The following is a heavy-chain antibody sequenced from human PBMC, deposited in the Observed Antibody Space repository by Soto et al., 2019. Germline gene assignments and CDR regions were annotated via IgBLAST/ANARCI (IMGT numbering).Heavy chain of an antibody. CDR2: IRQDGSEK. CDR1: GFTFSQFW. CDR3: ARVGVVVVAAASYDYYYYMDV. J-gene: IGHJ6*03. V-gene: IGHV3-7*01. D-gene: IGHD2-15*01. Sequence: EVQLVESGGGLVQPGGSLRLSCAASGFTFSQFWMTWVRQAPGKGLAWVANIRQDGSEKYYVDSVKGRLTISRENAKNSLFLQMNSLGVEDTAVYYCARVGVVVVAAASYDYYYYMDVCGKGTAVTVSS.